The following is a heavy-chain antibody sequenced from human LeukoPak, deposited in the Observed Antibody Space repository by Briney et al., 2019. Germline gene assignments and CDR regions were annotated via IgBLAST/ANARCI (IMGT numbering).Heavy chain of an antibody. CDR2: IYSSGGT. V-gene: IGHV4-30-4*08. CDR1: GDSISRGDFY. Sequence: SETLSPTCTVSGDSISRGDFYWNWLRQPPGKGLEWIGYIYSSGGTNYNPSLESRLSISLDTSMNQFSLKLTSLTAADTALYYCARSDKYYDGSVYYPDAFDIWGRGTVVTVSS. CDR3: ARSDKYYDGSVYYPDAFDI. D-gene: IGHD3-22*01. J-gene: IGHJ3*02.